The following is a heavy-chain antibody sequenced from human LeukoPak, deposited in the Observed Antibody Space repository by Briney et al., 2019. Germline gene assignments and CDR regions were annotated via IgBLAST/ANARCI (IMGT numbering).Heavy chain of an antibody. V-gene: IGHV3-33*01. CDR1: GFTFGGYG. J-gene: IGHJ4*02. Sequence: GRSLRLSRAGSGFTFGGYGMHWFRQTPGKGLEWVAVIAYDGSRAFYADSVKGRFTISRDNSKNTMSVQMDDLRAEDTAVYYCTRYNNDHFDYWGQGTLVTVSS. CDR2: IAYDGSRA. D-gene: IGHD1-14*01. CDR3: TRYNNDHFDY.